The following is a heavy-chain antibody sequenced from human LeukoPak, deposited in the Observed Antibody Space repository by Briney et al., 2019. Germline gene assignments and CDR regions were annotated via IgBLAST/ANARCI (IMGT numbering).Heavy chain of an antibody. CDR3: AKGTGTTGFDY. CDR1: GDSVSSNSAA. V-gene: IGHV6-1*01. J-gene: IGHJ4*02. Sequence: SQTLSLTCAISGDSVSSNSAAWNCIRQSPSSGLEWLGRTYYRSKWYNDYAVSVKSRITINPDTSKNQFSLQLNSVTPEDTAVYYCAKGTGTTGFDYWGQGTLVTVSS. D-gene: IGHD1-1*01. CDR2: TYYRSKWYN.